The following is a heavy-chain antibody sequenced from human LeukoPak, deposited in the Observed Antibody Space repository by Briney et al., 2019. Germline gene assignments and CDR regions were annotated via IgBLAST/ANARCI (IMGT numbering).Heavy chain of an antibody. CDR2: MNPNSGNT. CDR3: AKERKLLPFDC. D-gene: IGHD4-23*01. J-gene: IGHJ4*02. Sequence: ASVKVSCKASGYTFTSYDINWVRQATGQGLEWMGWMNPNSGNTGYAQKFQGRVTITTDESTSTAYMELSSLRSEDTAVYYCAKERKLLPFDCWGQGTLVTVSS. CDR1: GYTFTSYD. V-gene: IGHV1-8*01.